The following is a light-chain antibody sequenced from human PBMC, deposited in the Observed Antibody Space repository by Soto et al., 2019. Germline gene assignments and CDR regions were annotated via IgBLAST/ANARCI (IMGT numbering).Light chain of an antibody. CDR1: SSDVGAYNY. CDR2: EVT. Sequence: QSALTQPASVSGSPGQSITISCTGTSSDVGAYNYVSWYQQHPGKAPNLMIYEVTNRPSGVSNPFSGSKSGNTASRTISGRQAGDEADYYCSSYTSSSTPVVFGGGTKVTVL. CDR3: SSYTSSSTPVV. V-gene: IGLV2-14*01. J-gene: IGLJ2*01.